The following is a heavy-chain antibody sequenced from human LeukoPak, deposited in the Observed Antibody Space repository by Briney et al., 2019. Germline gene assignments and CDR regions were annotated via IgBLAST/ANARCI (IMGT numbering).Heavy chain of an antibody. CDR3: ARDLVDFWSGTNWFDP. CDR1: GGSISSYY. D-gene: IGHD3-3*01. Sequence: SETLSLTCTVSGGSISSYYWSWIRQPAGKGLEWIGRIYTSGSTNYNPSLKSRVTMSVDTSKNQFSLKLSSVTAADTAVYYCARDLVDFWSGTNWFDPWGQGTLVTVSS. V-gene: IGHV4-4*07. CDR2: IYTSGST. J-gene: IGHJ5*02.